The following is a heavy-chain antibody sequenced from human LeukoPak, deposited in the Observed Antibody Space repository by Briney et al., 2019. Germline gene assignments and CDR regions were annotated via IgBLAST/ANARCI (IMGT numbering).Heavy chain of an antibody. Sequence: GGSLRLSCAASGFTVSSNYMSWVRQAPGKGLEWVSVIYSGGSTYYADSVKGRFTISRDNSKNTLNLQMNSLRAEDTAVYYCAREARGVTTLYYFDYWGQGTLVTVSS. J-gene: IGHJ4*02. V-gene: IGHV3-53*01. CDR1: GFTVSSNY. D-gene: IGHD4-11*01. CDR2: IYSGGST. CDR3: AREARGVTTLYYFDY.